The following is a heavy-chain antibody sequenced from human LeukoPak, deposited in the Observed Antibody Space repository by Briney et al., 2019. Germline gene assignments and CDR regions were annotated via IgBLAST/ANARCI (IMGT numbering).Heavy chain of an antibody. CDR3: ARPAYSSSSYFDY. Sequence: SETLSLTCTVSGGSISSSSYYWGWIRQPPGKGLEWIGSIYYSGSTYYNPSLKSRVTISVDTSKNQFSLKLSSVTAADTAVYHCARPAYSSSSYFDYWGQGTLVTVSS. CDR1: GGSISSSSYY. J-gene: IGHJ4*02. CDR2: IYYSGST. V-gene: IGHV4-39*01. D-gene: IGHD6-6*01.